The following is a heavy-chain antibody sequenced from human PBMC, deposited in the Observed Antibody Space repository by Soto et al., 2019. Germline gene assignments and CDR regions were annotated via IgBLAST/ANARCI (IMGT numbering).Heavy chain of an antibody. J-gene: IGHJ6*02. CDR2: ISSSGSTI. Sequence: GGSLRLSCAASGFTFSSYEMNWVRQAPGKGLEWVSYISSSGSTIYYADSVKGRFTISRDNAKNSLYLQMNSLRAEDTAVYYCARDRRRGLATLIHYYYYGMDVWGQGTTVTVSS. V-gene: IGHV3-48*03. CDR1: GFTFSSYE. CDR3: ARDRRRGLATLIHYYYYGMDV. D-gene: IGHD5-12*01.